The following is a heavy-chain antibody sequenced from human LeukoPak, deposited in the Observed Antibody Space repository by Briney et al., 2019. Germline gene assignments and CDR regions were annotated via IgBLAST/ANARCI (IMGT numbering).Heavy chain of an antibody. J-gene: IGHJ4*02. CDR1: GFTFSSYG. D-gene: IGHD1-26*01. Sequence: GGSLRLSCAASGFTFSSYGMHWVRQAPGKGLEWVAFIRYDGSCKNYADSVKGRFTISRDNSKNILYLQMNSLRAEDTAVYYCAKDQGVTTASDYWGQGTLVTVSS. CDR3: AKDQGVTTASDY. CDR2: IRYDGSCK. V-gene: IGHV3-30*02.